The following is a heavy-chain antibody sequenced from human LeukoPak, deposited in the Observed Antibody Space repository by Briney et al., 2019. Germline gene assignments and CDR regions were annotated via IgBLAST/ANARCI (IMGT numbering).Heavy chain of an antibody. CDR3: AKPATVTTNYFDY. CDR1: GFTFNSYA. D-gene: IGHD4-17*01. V-gene: IGHV3-23*01. J-gene: IGHJ4*02. Sequence: TGGTLRLSCAASGFTFNSYAMSWVRQAPGEGLEWVSAISGSGGSTYYADSVKGRFTISRDNSKNTLYLQMNSLRAEDTAVYYCAKPATVTTNYFDYWGQGTLVTVSS. CDR2: ISGSGGST.